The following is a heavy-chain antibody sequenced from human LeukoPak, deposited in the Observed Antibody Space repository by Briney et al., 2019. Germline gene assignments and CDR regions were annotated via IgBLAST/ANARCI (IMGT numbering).Heavy chain of an antibody. CDR3: ARVPSRYYYDSSGSRPGIHRWFDP. Sequence: GASVKVSCKASGGTFSSYAISWVRQAPGQGLEWMGGIIPIFGTANYAQKFQGRVTMTRNTSISTAYMELSSLRSEDTAVYYCARVPSRYYYDSSGSRPGIHRWFDPWGQGTLVTVSS. J-gene: IGHJ5*02. D-gene: IGHD3-22*01. V-gene: IGHV1-69*05. CDR2: IIPIFGTA. CDR1: GGTFSSYA.